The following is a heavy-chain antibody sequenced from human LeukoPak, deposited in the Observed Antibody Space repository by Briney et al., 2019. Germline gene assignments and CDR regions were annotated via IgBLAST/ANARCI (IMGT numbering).Heavy chain of an antibody. D-gene: IGHD6-19*01. CDR1: GGSISSYY. J-gene: IGHJ6*03. Sequence: MASETLSLTCTVSGGSISSYYWSWIRQPPGKGLEWIGYLYYNGRTNYNPSLKSRVTISVDTSKNQFSLKLTSVTAADTAVYYCARVLPSSGPYYYYMDVWGKGTTVTVSS. CDR3: ARVLPSSGPYYYYMDV. V-gene: IGHV4-59*01. CDR2: LYYNGRT.